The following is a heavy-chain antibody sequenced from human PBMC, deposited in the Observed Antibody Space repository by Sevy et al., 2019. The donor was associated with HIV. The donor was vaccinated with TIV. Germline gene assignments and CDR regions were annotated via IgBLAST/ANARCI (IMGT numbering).Heavy chain of an antibody. CDR2: ISSSGSTI. V-gene: IGHV3-11*01. D-gene: IGHD5-18*01. Sequence: GGSLRLSCAASGFTFSDYYMSWIRQAPGKGLEWVSYISSSGSTIYYADSVKGRFTISRDNAKNSLYLQMNSLRAEDTAVYYCARLRMDTAMYFDYWGQRTLVTVSS. J-gene: IGHJ4*02. CDR3: ARLRMDTAMYFDY. CDR1: GFTFSDYY.